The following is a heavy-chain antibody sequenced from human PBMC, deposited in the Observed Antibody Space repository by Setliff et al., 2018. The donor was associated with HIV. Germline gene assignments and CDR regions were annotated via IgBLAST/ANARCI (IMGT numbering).Heavy chain of an antibody. CDR3: ARATYGSRAGTGLYFDS. CDR1: GGSFSGFY. Sequence: TLSLTCGISGGSFSGFYWAWIRQPPGKGLEWIGEINYSGKTNKNPSLKSRVTISADTSRTQFSLNLISVTAADTAVYYCARATYGSRAGTGLYFDSWGQGALVTVSS. J-gene: IGHJ4*02. CDR2: INYSGKT. D-gene: IGHD6-6*01. V-gene: IGHV4-34*01.